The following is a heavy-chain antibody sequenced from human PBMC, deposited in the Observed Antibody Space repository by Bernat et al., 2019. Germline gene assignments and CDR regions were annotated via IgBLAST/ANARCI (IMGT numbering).Heavy chain of an antibody. CDR2: IYYSGRT. Sequence: QLQLQESGPGLVKPSETLSLTCTVSGGSISTSSYYWGWIRQPPGKGLEWIGSIYYSGRTYDNPSLKSRVTISLGTSKNQFSLKLSFVTAADTAVYYCERLLYDRSGYYYFDNWGQGTLVTVSS. J-gene: IGHJ4*02. CDR3: ERLLYDRSGYYYFDN. V-gene: IGHV4-39*01. CDR1: GGSISTSSYY. D-gene: IGHD3-22*01.